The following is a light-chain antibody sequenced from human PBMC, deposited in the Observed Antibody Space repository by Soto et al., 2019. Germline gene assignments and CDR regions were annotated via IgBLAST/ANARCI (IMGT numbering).Light chain of an antibody. J-gene: IGLJ3*02. V-gene: IGLV4-69*01. Sequence: QPVLPQSPSASASLGASVKLTCTLSSGHSSYAIAWHQQQPEKGPRYLMKLNSDGSHSKGDGIPDRFSGSSSGAERYLTISSLQSGDEADYYCQTWGTGPWVFGGGTKLTVL. CDR2: LNSDGSH. CDR1: SGHSSYA. CDR3: QTWGTGPWV.